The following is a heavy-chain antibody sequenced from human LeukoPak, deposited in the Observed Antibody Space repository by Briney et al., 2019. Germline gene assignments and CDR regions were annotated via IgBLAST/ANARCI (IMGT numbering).Heavy chain of an antibody. J-gene: IGHJ4*02. CDR1: GYSFTSYW. CDR2: IYPGDSDT. D-gene: IGHD4-17*01. Sequence: GESLKISCKGSGYSFTSYWIGWVRQMPGKGLEWMGIIYPGDSDTRYSPSFQGQVTISADKSISTAYLQWSSLKASDTAMYYCARNGDYGDPGPGFFDYWGQGTLVTVSS. CDR3: ARNGDYGDPGPGFFDY. V-gene: IGHV5-51*01.